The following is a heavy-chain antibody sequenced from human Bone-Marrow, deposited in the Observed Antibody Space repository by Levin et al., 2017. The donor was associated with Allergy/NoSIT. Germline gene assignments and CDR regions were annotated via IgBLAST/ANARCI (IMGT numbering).Heavy chain of an antibody. CDR2: IWYDGSQK. J-gene: IGHJ4*02. CDR1: GFTFSSYG. Sequence: SCAASGFTFSSYGFHWVRQAPGKGLEWVAVIWYDGSQKYYADSVKGRFTISRDSSKNMLYLQMSSLRAEDTAVYHCARDLGYFGRGGSYFDYWGQGTLVSVSS. V-gene: IGHV3-33*08. CDR3: ARDLGYFGRGGSYFDY. D-gene: IGHD3-16*01.